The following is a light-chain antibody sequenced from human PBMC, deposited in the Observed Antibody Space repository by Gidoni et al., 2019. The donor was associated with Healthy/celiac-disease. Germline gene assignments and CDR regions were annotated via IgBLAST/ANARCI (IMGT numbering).Light chain of an antibody. Sequence: DILMTQSPDSLAVSLGERATIHCKSSQSVLYSSNNKNYLAWYQQKPGQPPKLLIYWASTRESGVPDRFSGSGSGTDFTLTISSLQAEDVAVYYCQQYYSTPPTFGGGTKVEIK. CDR1: QSVLYSSNNKNY. J-gene: IGKJ4*01. V-gene: IGKV4-1*01. CDR3: QQYYSTPPT. CDR2: WAS.